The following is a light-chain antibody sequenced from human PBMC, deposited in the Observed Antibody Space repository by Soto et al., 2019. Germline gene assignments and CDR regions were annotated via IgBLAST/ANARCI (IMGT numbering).Light chain of an antibody. V-gene: IGKV3-20*01. Sequence: ENLLSQTPGNLPLVAGERATLSCRASQSVSNTYLAWYQQNPGQAPRLLIYGASNRATGIPDRFSGSGSGTDFTLTISRLDPEDFAVYYCQQYGSSHWTFGQGTKVDNK. CDR1: QSVSNTY. J-gene: IGKJ1*01. CDR3: QQYGSSHWT. CDR2: GAS.